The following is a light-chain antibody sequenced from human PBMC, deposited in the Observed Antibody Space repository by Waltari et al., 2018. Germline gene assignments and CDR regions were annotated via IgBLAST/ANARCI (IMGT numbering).Light chain of an antibody. Sequence: LMTQTPLSLSVTPGESASISCRSSQSLFDPDDGNTYLDWYLQRPGQSPKLLIYALSSRASGVPDRFSGAGAGTTFTLTISRVEAEDVGVYFCMQRIAFPSTFGQGTKLEI. CDR2: ALS. V-gene: IGKV2-40*01. CDR3: MQRIAFPST. CDR1: QSLFDPDDGNTY. J-gene: IGKJ2*01.